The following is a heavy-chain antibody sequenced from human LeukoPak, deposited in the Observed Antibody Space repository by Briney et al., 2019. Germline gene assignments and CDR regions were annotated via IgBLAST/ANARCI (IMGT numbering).Heavy chain of an antibody. CDR3: ARGGGYSGYDPPDY. CDR1: GGTFSSYA. V-gene: IGHV1-69*04. Sequence: ASVKVSCKASGGTFSSYAISWVRQAPGQGLEWMGRIIPILGIANYAQKFQGRVTITADKSTSTAYMELSSLRSEDTAVYYCARGGGYSGYDPPDYWGQGTLVTVSS. CDR2: IIPILGIA. D-gene: IGHD5-12*01. J-gene: IGHJ4*02.